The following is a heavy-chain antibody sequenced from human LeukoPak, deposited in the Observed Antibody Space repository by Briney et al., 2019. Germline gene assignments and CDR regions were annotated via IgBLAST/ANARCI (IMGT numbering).Heavy chain of an antibody. CDR1: GYIFTGYY. CDR3: AIEGCFDGNIYSKGFEY. D-gene: IGHD3-10*01. CDR2: IHPNGYS. V-gene: IGHV1-2*02. Sequence: ASVKVSCKTSGYIFTGYYLHWLRQAPGQGLEWLGCIHPNGYSEPAPIFRGRVTMTRDTSLSTAYMDLSTLKSDDTAVYYCAIEGCFDGNIYSKGFEYWGLGTVVTVSS. J-gene: IGHJ4*02.